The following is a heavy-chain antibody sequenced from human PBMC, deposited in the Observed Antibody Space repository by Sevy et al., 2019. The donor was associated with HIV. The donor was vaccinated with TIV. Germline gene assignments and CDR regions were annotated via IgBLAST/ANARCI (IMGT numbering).Heavy chain of an antibody. D-gene: IGHD3-16*01. J-gene: IGHJ4*02. CDR2: ITGTGGAK. CDR1: GFAFNSYA. V-gene: IGHV3-23*01. CDR3: GSRRRCPY. Sequence: GGSLRLSCAASGFAFNSYAMSWVRQAPGKGLEWVSSITGTGGAKYYADSVKGRFTISSDNSKNTLYLQMNSLRAEDTAMYYCGSRRRCPYWGQGTLVTVSS.